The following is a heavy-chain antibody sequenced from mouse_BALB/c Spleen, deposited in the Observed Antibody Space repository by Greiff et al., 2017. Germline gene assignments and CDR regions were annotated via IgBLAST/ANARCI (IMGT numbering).Heavy chain of an antibody. CDR3: ARGSLITTVAAGEFDY. D-gene: IGHD1-1*01. V-gene: IGHV5-9-3*01. CDR1: GFTFSSYA. Sequence: EVKLMESGGGLVKPGGSLKLSCAASGFTFSSYAMSWVRQTPEKRLEWVATISSGGSYTYYPDSVKGRFTISRDNAKNTLYLQMSSLRSEDTAMYYCARGSLITTVAAGEFDYWGQGTTLTVSS. CDR2: ISSGGSYT. J-gene: IGHJ2*01.